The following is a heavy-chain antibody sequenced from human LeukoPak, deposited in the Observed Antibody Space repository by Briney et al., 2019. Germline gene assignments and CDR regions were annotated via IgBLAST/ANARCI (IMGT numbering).Heavy chain of an antibody. V-gene: IGHV4-39*01. CDR3: ANLDGWLQGFDY. D-gene: IGHD5-24*01. CDR1: GDSISTTSYY. CDR2: VYYTGNT. J-gene: IGHJ4*02. Sequence: SETLSLTCTVSGDSISTTSYYWGWVRQPPGKGLEWIGSVYYTGNTYYNPSLKSRVTIFVDTSKNQFSLKLTSVTAADTAVYYCANLDGWLQGFDYWGQGTLVTISS.